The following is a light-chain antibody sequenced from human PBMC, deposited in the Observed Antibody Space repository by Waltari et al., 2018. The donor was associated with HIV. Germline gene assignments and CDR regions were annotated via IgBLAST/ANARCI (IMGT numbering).Light chain of an antibody. V-gene: IGLV1-47*01. CDR3: ATWDDSLSGVL. CDR2: RND. Sequence: SVLTQPPSASGTPGPRVTLSCSGSSSNIGSKYVFWYQQVPGTAPKLLLYRNDQRPSGVPDRFSGSTSGTSASLAISGLRPEDEADYYCATWDDSLSGVLFGGGTKLTVL. J-gene: IGLJ2*01. CDR1: SSNIGSKY.